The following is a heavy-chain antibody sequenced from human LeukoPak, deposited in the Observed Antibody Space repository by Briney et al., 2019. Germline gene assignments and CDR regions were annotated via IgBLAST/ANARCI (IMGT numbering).Heavy chain of an antibody. CDR1: AFTFSSYW. J-gene: IGHJ6*02. Sequence: GGSLRLSCGASAFTFSSYWMSCVRQAPGKGLEWVANIKQDGSEKYYVDSVKGRFTISRDNAKNSLYLQMNSLRAEDTAVYYCAREGDGMDVWGQGTTVTVSS. CDR2: IKQDGSEK. V-gene: IGHV3-7*01. CDR3: AREGDGMDV.